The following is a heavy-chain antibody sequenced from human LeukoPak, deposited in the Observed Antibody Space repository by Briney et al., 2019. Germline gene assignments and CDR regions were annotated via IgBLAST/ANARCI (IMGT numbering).Heavy chain of an antibody. J-gene: IGHJ2*01. Sequence: PGGSLRLSCAVSGFTFTDTYMTWIRQAPGKGLESLSYISPSGTDISYADSVKGRFTISRDNAKNSLYLQMNSLRAEDTALYYCAKDNCSGGSCYSQYWYFDLWGRGTLVTVSS. CDR3: AKDNCSGGSCYSQYWYFDL. CDR1: GFTFTDTY. D-gene: IGHD2-15*01. V-gene: IGHV3-11*01. CDR2: ISPSGTDI.